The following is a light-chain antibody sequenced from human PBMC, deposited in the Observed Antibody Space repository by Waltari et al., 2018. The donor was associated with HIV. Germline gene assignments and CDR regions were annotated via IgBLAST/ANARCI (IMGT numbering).Light chain of an antibody. Sequence: EIVLTQSPATLSLSPGERAILSCRASQSIRNYLAWYQQRPGQAPRLLVYDTSNRATGVPARFSGSGSGTDLSLTIASLESEDFAIYYCHQRSTWPFTFGPGTKVDI. CDR1: QSIRNY. CDR3: HQRSTWPFT. J-gene: IGKJ3*01. CDR2: DTS. V-gene: IGKV3-11*01.